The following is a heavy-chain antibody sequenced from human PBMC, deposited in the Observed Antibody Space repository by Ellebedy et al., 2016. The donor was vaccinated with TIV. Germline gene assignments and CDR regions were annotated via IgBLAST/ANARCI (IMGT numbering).Heavy chain of an antibody. CDR3: ARQGELPLDY. CDR2: IFPGDSQT. J-gene: IGHJ4*02. V-gene: IGHV5-51*01. Sequence: GESLKISCEGSGYSFTSYWIGWVRQMPGKGLEWMGIIFPGDSQTLYSPSFQGQVTISADKSISTAYLQWSSLKASDTAVYYCARQGELPLDYWGQGTLVTVSS. D-gene: IGHD3-16*01. CDR1: GYSFTSYW.